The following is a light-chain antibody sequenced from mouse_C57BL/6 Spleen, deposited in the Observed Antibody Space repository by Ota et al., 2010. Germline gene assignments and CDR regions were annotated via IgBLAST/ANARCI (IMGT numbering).Light chain of an antibody. V-gene: IGKV12-46*01. Sequence: DIQMTQSPAPYLYLWXKLSPSHVEQVRDLQNLAWYQQKQGKSPQLLVYAATNLADGVPSRFSGSGSGTQYSLKINSLQSEDFGSYYCQHFWGTPWTFGGGTKLEIK. CDR3: QHFWGTPWT. CDR1: RDLQN. CDR2: AAT. J-gene: IGKJ1*01.